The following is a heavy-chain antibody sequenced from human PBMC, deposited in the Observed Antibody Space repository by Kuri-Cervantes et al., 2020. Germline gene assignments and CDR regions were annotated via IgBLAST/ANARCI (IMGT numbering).Heavy chain of an antibody. Sequence: GGSLRLSCAASGFTFDDYAMHWVRQAPGKGLEWVSGISGSGGSTYYADSVRGRFTISRDNFESTLYLQMNSLRAEDTAIYYCAKRCIAATGLNCMDVWGQGTLVTVSS. CDR2: ISGSGGST. J-gene: IGHJ4*02. CDR3: AKRCIAATGLNCMDV. D-gene: IGHD6-13*01. V-gene: IGHV3-23*01. CDR1: GFTFDDYA.